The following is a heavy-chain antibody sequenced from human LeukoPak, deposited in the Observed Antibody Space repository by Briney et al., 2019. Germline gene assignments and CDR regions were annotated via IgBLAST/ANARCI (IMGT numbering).Heavy chain of an antibody. CDR2: IYYSGST. J-gene: IGHJ4*02. Sequence: SETLSLTCTVSGGSISSGDYYWSWIRQPPGKGLEWIGYIYYSGSTYYNPSLKSRVTISVDTSKNQFSLKLSSVTAADTAVYYCARGRAPHYFDYWGQGTLVTVSS. CDR1: GGSISSGDYY. V-gene: IGHV4-30-4*02. CDR3: ARGRAPHYFDY.